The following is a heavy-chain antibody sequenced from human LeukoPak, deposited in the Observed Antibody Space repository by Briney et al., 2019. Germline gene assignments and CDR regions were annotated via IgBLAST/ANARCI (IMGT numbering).Heavy chain of an antibody. CDR1: GFTFSSYA. Sequence: PGGSLRLSCAASGFTFSSYAMHWVRQAPGKGLEWVAVISYDGSNKYYADSVKGRFTISRDNAKNTLYLQMNGLRAEDTAVYYCARDTYCGDDCYTVPTAYWGQGTLVTVSS. CDR3: ARDTYCGDDCYTVPTAY. V-gene: IGHV3-30-3*01. J-gene: IGHJ4*02. D-gene: IGHD2-21*02. CDR2: ISYDGSNK.